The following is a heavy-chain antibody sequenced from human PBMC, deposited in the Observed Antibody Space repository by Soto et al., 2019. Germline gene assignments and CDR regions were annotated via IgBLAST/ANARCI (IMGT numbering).Heavy chain of an antibody. V-gene: IGHV4-4*02. CDR2: VYRTGST. J-gene: IGHJ4*02. CDR1: GGSISTSSW. Sequence: QVQLQESGPGLLKPSGTLSLTCGVSGGSISTSSWWSGIRQPPGKGLEWIGEVYRTGSTNYNPSLESRLTISVDKSKNQFSLKLTSVTAADTAVYYCARARATIAAAAIFDCWGQGTLVTVSS. D-gene: IGHD6-13*01. CDR3: ARARATIAAAAIFDC.